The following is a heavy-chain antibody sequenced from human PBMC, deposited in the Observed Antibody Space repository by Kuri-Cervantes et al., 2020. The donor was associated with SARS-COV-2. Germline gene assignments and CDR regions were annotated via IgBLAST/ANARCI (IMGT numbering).Heavy chain of an antibody. CDR3: ARGAYCSSTSCYNENYFDY. CDR2: ISSSSSYI. CDR1: GCTFSSYS. J-gene: IGHJ4*02. Sequence: GESLKISCAASGCTFSSYSMNWVRQAPGKGLEWVSSISSSSSYIYYADSVKGRFTISRDNAKNSLYLQMNSLRAEDTAVYYCARGAYCSSTSCYNENYFDYWGQGTLVTVSS. V-gene: IGHV3-21*01. D-gene: IGHD2-2*02.